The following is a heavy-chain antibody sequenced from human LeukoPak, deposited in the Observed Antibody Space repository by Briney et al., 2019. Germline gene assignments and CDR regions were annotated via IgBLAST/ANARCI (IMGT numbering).Heavy chain of an antibody. D-gene: IGHD5-24*01. CDR2: IYYSGST. CDR3: ARLNDGPLDY. Sequence: PSETLSLTCTVSGGSISSYYWSWIRQPPGKGLEWIGYIYYSGSTNYNPSLKSRVTISVDTSKNQFSLKLSSVTAADTAVYYCARLNDGPLDYWGQGTLVTVSS. V-gene: IGHV4-59*08. CDR1: GGSISSYY. J-gene: IGHJ4*02.